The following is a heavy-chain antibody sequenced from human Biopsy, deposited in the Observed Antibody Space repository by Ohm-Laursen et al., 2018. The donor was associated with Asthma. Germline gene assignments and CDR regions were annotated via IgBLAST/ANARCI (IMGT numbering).Heavy chain of an antibody. CDR1: GYSLTDLS. V-gene: IGHV1-24*01. CDR2: HDHEEGGT. CDR3: ARCQVGYSSGWSLLLKKTYYSGMDV. D-gene: IGHD6-19*01. Sequence: SVKVSCKISGYSLTDLSMHWVRQAPGQGLEWMGGHDHEEGGTVNARRFQGRVTMTEDTSTDTAYMEVTSLRSEDTAIYYCARCQVGYSSGWSLLLKKTYYSGMDVWGQGTAVTVSS. J-gene: IGHJ6*02.